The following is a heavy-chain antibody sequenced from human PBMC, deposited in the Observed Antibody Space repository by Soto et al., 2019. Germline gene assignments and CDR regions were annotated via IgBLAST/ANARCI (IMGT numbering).Heavy chain of an antibody. CDR3: ARVWRYCSSTSCYEMGYYYYYYMDV. CDR1: GGSISTYH. J-gene: IGHJ6*03. CDR2: IYYSGTT. V-gene: IGHV4-59*01. D-gene: IGHD2-2*01. Sequence: SETLSLTCSVSGGSISTYHWSWVRQPPGKGLEWIGYIYYSGTTKYDPSLKSRVTISVDASKNQFSLKLNSVTAADTAVYYCARVWRYCSSTSCYEMGYYYYYYMDVWGKGTTVTVSS.